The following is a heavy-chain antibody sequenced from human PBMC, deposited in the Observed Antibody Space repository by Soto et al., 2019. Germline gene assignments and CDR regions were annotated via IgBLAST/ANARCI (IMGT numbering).Heavy chain of an antibody. CDR3: ARCGHKAQQPGGSFCYYYMDV. CDR2: IGTAGDT. CDR1: GFTFSSYD. D-gene: IGHD6-13*01. J-gene: IGHJ6*03. Sequence: GGSLRLSCAASGFTFSSYDMHWVRQATGKGLEWVSAIGTAGDTYYPGSVKGRFTISRENAKNSLYLQMNSLRAGDTAVYYCARCGHKAQQPGGSFCYYYMDVWGKGTTVTVSS. V-gene: IGHV3-13*01.